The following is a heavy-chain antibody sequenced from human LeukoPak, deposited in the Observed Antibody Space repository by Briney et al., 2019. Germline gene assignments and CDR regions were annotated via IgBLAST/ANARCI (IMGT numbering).Heavy chain of an antibody. CDR2: IYSSGSA. V-gene: IGHV4-39*07. Sequence: PSETLSLTCTVSGGSISSNNYYWAWIRQPPGKGLEWIGSIYSSGSASYNPSLKSGVSIVLDTSKNQFSLKVTSVTAADTAVYYCARLYGNYQNYFDYWGQGTLVTVSS. J-gene: IGHJ4*02. CDR1: GGSISSNNYY. CDR3: ARLYGNYQNYFDY. D-gene: IGHD1-7*01.